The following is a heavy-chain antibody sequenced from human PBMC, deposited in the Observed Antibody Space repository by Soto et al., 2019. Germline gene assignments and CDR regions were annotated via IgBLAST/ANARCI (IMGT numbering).Heavy chain of an antibody. CDR2: IYPGDSDT. CDR1: GYSFTSYW. J-gene: IGHJ5*02. D-gene: IGHD3-10*01. CDR3: ARLSKFTMVRGAFDP. Sequence: GESLKISCKGSGYSFTSYWIGWVRQMPGKGLEWMGIIYPGDSDTRYSPSFQGQVTISADKSISTAYLQWSSLKASDTAMYYCARLSKFTMVRGAFDPWGQGTLVTVSS. V-gene: IGHV5-51*01.